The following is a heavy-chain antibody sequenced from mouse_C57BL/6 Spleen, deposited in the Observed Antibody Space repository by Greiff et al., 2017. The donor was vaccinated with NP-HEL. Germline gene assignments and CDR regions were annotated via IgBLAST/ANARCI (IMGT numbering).Heavy chain of an antibody. CDR2: IYPGSGST. CDR1: GYTFTSYW. D-gene: IGHD1-1*01. V-gene: IGHV1-55*01. CDR3: ARWGITTVVGFDY. Sequence: QVQLQQPGAELVKPGASVKMSCKASGYTFTSYWITWVKQRPGQGLEWIGDIYPGSGSTNYNEKFKSKATLTVDTSSSTAYMQLSSLTSEDSAVYYCARWGITTVVGFDYWGQGTSVTVSS. J-gene: IGHJ4*01.